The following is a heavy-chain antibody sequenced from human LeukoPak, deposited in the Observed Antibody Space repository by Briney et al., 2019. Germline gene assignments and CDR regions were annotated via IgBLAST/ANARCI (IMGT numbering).Heavy chain of an antibody. CDR3: TIMTQCTGGTCDSYDH. CDR1: GYTFTSYG. J-gene: IGHJ4*02. D-gene: IGHD2-15*01. Sequence: ASVKVSCKTSGYTFTSYGITWLQQAPGKGLEWMGWISAYNGNIDYAQNLQGRVTITTDTSTSTAYMELRILRSDDTAVDYCTIMTQCTGGTCDSYDHWGQGTMVAVSS. V-gene: IGHV1-18*01. CDR2: ISAYNGNI.